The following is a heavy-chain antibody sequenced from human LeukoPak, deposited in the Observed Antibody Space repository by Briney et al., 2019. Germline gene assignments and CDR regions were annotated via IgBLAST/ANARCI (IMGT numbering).Heavy chain of an antibody. CDR1: GLTFRTYSMN. CDR3: ARHSGSSNYNPLDY. J-gene: IGHJ4*02. D-gene: IGHD3-10*01. CDR2: INYSGST. V-gene: IGHV4-39*01. Sequence: GSLRLSCAASGLTFRTYSMNWVRQPPGKGLEWIGSINYSGSTNYKPSLKSRVTISVDTSKNQFSLKLTSVTATDTAVYYCARHSGSSNYNPLDYWGQGTLVTVSS.